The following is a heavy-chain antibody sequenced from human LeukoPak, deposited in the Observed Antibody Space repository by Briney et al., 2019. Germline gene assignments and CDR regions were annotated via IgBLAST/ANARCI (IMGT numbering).Heavy chain of an antibody. Sequence: GESLKISCKGSGYSFTSYWIGWVRQMPGKGLEWMGIIYPGDSDTRYSPSFQGQVTISADKSISTAYLQWSSLKASDTAMYYCARQEAHYYDSSGYYDYWGQGTLVTVSS. J-gene: IGHJ4*02. CDR3: ARQEAHYYDSSGYYDY. CDR2: IYPGDSDT. V-gene: IGHV5-51*01. D-gene: IGHD3-22*01. CDR1: GYSFTSYW.